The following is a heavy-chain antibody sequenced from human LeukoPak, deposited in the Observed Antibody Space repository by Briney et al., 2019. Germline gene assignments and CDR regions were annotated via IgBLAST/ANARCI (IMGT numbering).Heavy chain of an antibody. J-gene: IGHJ3*02. CDR2: IYYSGST. D-gene: IGHD3-9*01. V-gene: IGHV4-59*01. CDR1: GGSISSYY. Sequence: PSETLSLTCTVSGGSISSYYWSWIRQPPGKGLEWIGYIYYSGSTNYNPSLKSRVTISVDTSKDQFSLKLSSVTAADTAVYYCARSYTLRADWLLRSPDAFDIWGQGTMVTVSS. CDR3: ARSYTLRADWLLRSPDAFDI.